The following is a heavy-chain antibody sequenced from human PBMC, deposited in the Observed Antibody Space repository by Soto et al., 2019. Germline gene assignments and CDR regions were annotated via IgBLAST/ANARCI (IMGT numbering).Heavy chain of an antibody. CDR2: IKQDGSEK. CDR3: ERGEVQAAIPHYYYGMDV. V-gene: IGHV3-7*03. Sequence: GGSLRLSCAASGFTFSSYWMSWVRQAPGKGLEWVANIKQDGSEKYYVDSVKGRFTISRDNAKNSLYLQMNSLRAEDTAVYYCERGEVQAAIPHYYYGMDVWGQGTTVTLSS. J-gene: IGHJ6*02. CDR1: GFTFSSYW. D-gene: IGHD2-2*02.